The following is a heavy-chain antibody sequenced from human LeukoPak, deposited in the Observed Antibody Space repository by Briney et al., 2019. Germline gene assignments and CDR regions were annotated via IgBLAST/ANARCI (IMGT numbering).Heavy chain of an antibody. V-gene: IGHV4-34*01. J-gene: IGHJ4*02. Sequence: SETLSLTCAVYGGSFSGYYWSWIRQPPGKGLEWIGEINHSGSTNYNPSLKSRVTISVDTPKSQFSLKLSSVTAADTAVYYCARLVPLYDFWDYWGQGTLVTVSS. CDR2: INHSGST. D-gene: IGHD3-3*01. CDR1: GGSFSGYY. CDR3: ARLVPLYDFWDY.